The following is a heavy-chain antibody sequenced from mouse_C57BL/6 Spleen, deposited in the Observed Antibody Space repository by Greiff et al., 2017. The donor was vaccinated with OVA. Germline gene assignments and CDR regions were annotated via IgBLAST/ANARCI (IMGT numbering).Heavy chain of an antibody. CDR3: ARGRTGRVYFDY. CDR1: GYTFTSYW. V-gene: IGHV1-64*01. J-gene: IGHJ2*01. D-gene: IGHD4-1*01. CDR2: IHPNSGST. Sequence: QVQLKQPGAELVKPGASVKLSCKASGYTFTSYWMHWVKQRPGQGLEWIGMIHPNSGSTNYNEKFKSKATLTVDKSSSTAYMQLSSLTSEDSAVYYCARGRTGRVYFDYWGQGTTLTVSS.